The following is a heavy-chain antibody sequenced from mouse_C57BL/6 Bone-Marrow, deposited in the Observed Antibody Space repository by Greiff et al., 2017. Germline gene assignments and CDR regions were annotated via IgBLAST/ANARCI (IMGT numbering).Heavy chain of an antibody. CDR2: IAPENGGT. J-gene: IGHJ2*01. CDR1: GFNIKDDY. CDR3: TMGYGSSCYFDY. V-gene: IGHV14-4*01. D-gene: IGHD1-1*01. Sequence: VQLQQSGAELVRPGASVKLSCTASGFNIKDDYMHWVKQRPEQGLEWIGWIAPENGGTEYASKFQGKATITADPSSNTAYLQLSSLTSEYTAVYYCTMGYGSSCYFDYWGQGTTLTVSS.